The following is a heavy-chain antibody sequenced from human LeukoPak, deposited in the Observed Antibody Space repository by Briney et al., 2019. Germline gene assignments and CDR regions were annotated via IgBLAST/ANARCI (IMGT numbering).Heavy chain of an antibody. V-gene: IGHV3-30*18. CDR2: ISYDGSNK. J-gene: IGHJ4*02. CDR1: GFTFSSCG. D-gene: IGHD5-24*01. Sequence: GGSLRLSCAASGFTFSSCGMHWVRQAPGKGLEWVAVISYDGSNKYYADSVKGRFTISRDNSKNTLYLQMNSLRAEDTAVYYCAKDGMATTPGDYWGQGTLVTVSS. CDR3: AKDGMATTPGDY.